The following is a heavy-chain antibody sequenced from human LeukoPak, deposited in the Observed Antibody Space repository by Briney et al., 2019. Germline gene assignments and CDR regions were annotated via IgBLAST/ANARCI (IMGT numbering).Heavy chain of an antibody. J-gene: IGHJ6*03. D-gene: IGHD1-7*01. Sequence: PGGSLRLSCAACGITFSSYAMSWVRQAPGKGLEWVSATSGSGGSTYYADSVKGRFTISRDNSKNTLYLQMNSLRAEDSAAYHCAKAGCNYRSIKTFYYYYMDVRGKGTTVTVSS. V-gene: IGHV3-23*01. CDR2: TSGSGGST. CDR1: GITFSSYA. CDR3: AKAGCNYRSIKTFYYYYMDV.